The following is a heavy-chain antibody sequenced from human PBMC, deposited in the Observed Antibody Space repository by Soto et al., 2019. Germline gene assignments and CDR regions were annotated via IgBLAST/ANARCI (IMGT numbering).Heavy chain of an antibody. CDR2: ISWNSGNI. V-gene: IGHV3-9*01. CDR1: GFFFEDYA. D-gene: IGHD3-10*01. Sequence: HPGGSLRLSCAASGFFFEDYAMHWVRQAPGKGLEWVSGISWNSGNIGYADSAKGRFTISRDNAKNSLYLQMNSLRTEDTAFYFCAKDMRSSQGGSYAAELWGQGTLVTVSS. J-gene: IGHJ4*02. CDR3: AKDMRSSQGGSYAAEL.